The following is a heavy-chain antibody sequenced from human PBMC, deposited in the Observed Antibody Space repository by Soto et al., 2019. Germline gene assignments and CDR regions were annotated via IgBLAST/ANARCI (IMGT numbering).Heavy chain of an antibody. D-gene: IGHD3-10*01. CDR1: GGSFDDFY. CDR2: ISHDGGT. Sequence: QVQLQQWGAGLLRPSETLSLTCAFYGGSFDDFYWSWVRQSPGKGLEWVGEISHDGGTNYSPSLARRVSISVDTSKNQVSLHLRAVTAEDTGLYYCARGQLVWYGDLTPYHRDMDVWGQGTTVTVSS. CDR3: ARGQLVWYGDLTPYHRDMDV. J-gene: IGHJ6*02. V-gene: IGHV4-34*02.